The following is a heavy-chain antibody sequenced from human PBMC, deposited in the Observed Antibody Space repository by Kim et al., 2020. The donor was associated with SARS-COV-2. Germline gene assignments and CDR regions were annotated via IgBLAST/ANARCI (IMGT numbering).Heavy chain of an antibody. CDR3: AKRLASSALDV. J-gene: IGHJ6*02. D-gene: IGHD6-6*01. CDR2: T. Sequence: TCYADSVKGRFTISRDNSQNMVYLQMNSLRAEDTAIYYCAKRLASSALDVWGQGTTVTVSS. V-gene: IGHV3-23*01.